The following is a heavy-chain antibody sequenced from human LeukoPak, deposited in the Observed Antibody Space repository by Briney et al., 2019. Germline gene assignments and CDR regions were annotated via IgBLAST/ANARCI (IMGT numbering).Heavy chain of an antibody. V-gene: IGHV3-23*01. CDR3: ARDSSGGSSTDV. Sequence: GGSLRLSCAASGFTFTFYAMSWVRQAPGKGVEWVSGIIGSGGGTYYADSVKGRFTISRDNSKNTLYLQMNSLRAEDTAVYHCARDSSGGSSTDVWGQGTTVTVSS. D-gene: IGHD6-19*01. CDR2: IIGSGGGT. J-gene: IGHJ6*02. CDR1: GFTFTFYA.